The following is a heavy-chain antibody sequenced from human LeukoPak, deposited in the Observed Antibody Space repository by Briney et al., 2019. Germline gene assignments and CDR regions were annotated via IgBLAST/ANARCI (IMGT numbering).Heavy chain of an antibody. Sequence: SETLSLTCTVSGGSISSSSYYWGWIRQPPGKGLEWIGSIYYRGSTYYNPSLKSRVTISVDTSKNQFSLKLSSVTAADTAVYYCAREENYDSSGYSTASGFDPWGQGTLVTVSS. CDR1: GGSISSSSYY. D-gene: IGHD3-22*01. CDR2: IYYRGST. CDR3: AREENYDSSGYSTASGFDP. J-gene: IGHJ5*02. V-gene: IGHV4-39*07.